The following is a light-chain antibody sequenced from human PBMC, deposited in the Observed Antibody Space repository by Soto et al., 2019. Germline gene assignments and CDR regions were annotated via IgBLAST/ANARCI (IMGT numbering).Light chain of an antibody. Sequence: DIQMTQSPSTLSASVGDRVTITCRASQSISTWLAWYQQKPGKAPKLLIYKASNLESGVPSRFSGSGSGTEFSLTISSLQPDDFASYYCQLYNRNSPCTFGQGTRVEIK. J-gene: IGKJ1*01. CDR1: QSISTW. CDR3: QLYNRNSPCT. V-gene: IGKV1-5*03. CDR2: KAS.